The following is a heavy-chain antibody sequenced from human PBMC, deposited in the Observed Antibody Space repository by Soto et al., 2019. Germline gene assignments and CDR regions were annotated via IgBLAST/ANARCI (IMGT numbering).Heavy chain of an antibody. CDR3: ARTYCSSISCRWFDP. V-gene: IGHV1-58*02. CDR1: GFTFTSSA. CDR2: IGVDSGNT. D-gene: IGHD2-2*01. Sequence: SVKVSCKASGFTFTSSAMQWVRQARGQRLEWMGWIGVDSGNTNYAEKFQERVTMTRDISTSTAYMELRSLRSDDTAVYYCARTYCSSISCRWFDPWGQGTLVTVSS. J-gene: IGHJ5*02.